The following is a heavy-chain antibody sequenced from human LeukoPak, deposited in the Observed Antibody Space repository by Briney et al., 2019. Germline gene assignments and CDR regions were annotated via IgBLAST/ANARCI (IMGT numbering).Heavy chain of an antibody. Sequence: PGGSLRLSCAASGFTFSSYAMHWVRQAPGKGLEWVAVISYDGSNKYYADSVKGRFTISRDNSKNTLYLQMNSLGAEDTAVYYCARDYCSGGSCYNDAFDIWGQGTMVTVSS. D-gene: IGHD2-15*01. J-gene: IGHJ3*02. V-gene: IGHV3-30-3*01. CDR2: ISYDGSNK. CDR3: ARDYCSGGSCYNDAFDI. CDR1: GFTFSSYA.